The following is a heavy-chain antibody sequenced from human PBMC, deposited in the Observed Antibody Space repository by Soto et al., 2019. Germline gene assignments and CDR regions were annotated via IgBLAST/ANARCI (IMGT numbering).Heavy chain of an antibody. CDR1: GGSISSYY. J-gene: IGHJ6*02. Sequence: SETLSLTCTVSGGSISSYYWSWIRQPPGKGLEWIGYIYYSGSTNYNPSLKSRVTISVDTSKNQFSLKLSSVTAADTAVYYCARDRRIAAAGLRYYYYGMDVWGQGTTVTVSS. V-gene: IGHV4-59*01. CDR3: ARDRRIAAAGLRYYYYGMDV. CDR2: IYYSGST. D-gene: IGHD6-13*01.